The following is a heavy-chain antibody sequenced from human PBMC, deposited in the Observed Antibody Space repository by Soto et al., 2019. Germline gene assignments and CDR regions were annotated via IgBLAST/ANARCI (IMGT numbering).Heavy chain of an antibody. J-gene: IGHJ4*02. CDR1: GGSISDNDYY. D-gene: IGHD3-22*01. V-gene: IGHV4-39*07. CDR2: ISHTGTA. Sequence: SETLSLTCTVSGGSISDNDYYWSWIRQPPGKGLEWIGTISHTGTAYYNPSLESRVAVSVGTSENQFSLNLSSVTAADTAVYYCARGGVDYYDSSGYYFSPYYFDYWGQGTLVTVSS. CDR3: ARGGVDYYDSSGYYFSPYYFDY.